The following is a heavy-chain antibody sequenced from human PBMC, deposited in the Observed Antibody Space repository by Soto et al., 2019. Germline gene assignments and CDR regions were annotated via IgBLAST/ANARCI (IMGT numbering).Heavy chain of an antibody. D-gene: IGHD5-12*01. J-gene: IGHJ4*02. CDR3: AKVLVATDRVDY. CDR1: GFTFSSYA. V-gene: IGHV3-23*01. CDR2: ISGSGGST. Sequence: GGSLRLSCAASGFTFSSYAMSWVRQAPGKELEWVSAISGSGGSTYYADSVKGRFTISRDNSKNTLYLQMNSLRAEDTAVYYCAKVLVATDRVDYWGQGTLVTVSS.